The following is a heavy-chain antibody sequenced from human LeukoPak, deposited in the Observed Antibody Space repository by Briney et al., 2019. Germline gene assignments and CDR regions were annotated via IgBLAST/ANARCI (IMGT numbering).Heavy chain of an antibody. CDR2: IDQSGST. J-gene: IGHJ4*02. CDR1: GGSFSGYY. V-gene: IGHV4-34*01. CDR3: ARANAGYCSSTSCLGRGPYFDY. Sequence: SETLSLTCAVYGGSFSGYYWSWIRQPPGKGLEWIGEIDQSGSTNYNPSLKSRVTISVDTSKNQFSLKLSSVTAADTAVYYCARANAGYCSSTSCLGRGPYFDYWGQGTLVTVSS. D-gene: IGHD2-2*01.